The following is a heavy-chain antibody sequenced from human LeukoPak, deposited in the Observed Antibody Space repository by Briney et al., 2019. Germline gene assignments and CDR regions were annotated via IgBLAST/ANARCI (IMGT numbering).Heavy chain of an antibody. CDR3: ARRVYYGSGTSQYYFDY. CDR2: ISTTGTTT. CDR1: GFIFSDYY. J-gene: IGHJ4*02. Sequence: GGSLRLSCAASGFIFSDYYMTWIRQAPGKGLEWLSSISTTGTTTYYADSVKGQFTISRDNAKNSLYLQMNSLRAEDTAVYYCARRVYYGSGTSQYYFDYWGQGTLVTVSS. D-gene: IGHD3-10*01. V-gene: IGHV3-11*01.